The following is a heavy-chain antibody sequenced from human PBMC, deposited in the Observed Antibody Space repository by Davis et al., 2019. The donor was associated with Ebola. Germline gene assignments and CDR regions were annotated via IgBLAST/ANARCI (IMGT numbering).Heavy chain of an antibody. CDR3: AKVLGYCSSTSCGMDV. V-gene: IGHV3-9*01. J-gene: IGHJ6*02. CDR1: GFTFDDYA. CDR2: ISWNSGSI. Sequence: SLKISCAASGFTFDDYAMHWVRQAPGKGLEWVSGISWNSGSIGYADSVKGRFTISRDNAKNSLYLQMNSLRAEDTALYYCAKVLGYCSSTSCGMDVWGQGTTVTVSS. D-gene: IGHD2-2*01.